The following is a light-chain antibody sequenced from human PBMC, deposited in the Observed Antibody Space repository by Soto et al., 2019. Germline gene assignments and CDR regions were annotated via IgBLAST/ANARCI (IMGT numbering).Light chain of an antibody. V-gene: IGKV3-11*01. CDR3: QQRSNWLT. J-gene: IGKJ4*01. Sequence: EIVLTQSPATLSLSPGERATLSCRASQSVSSYLAWYHQKPGQAPRLLIYDASNRAPGIPARFSGSGSGTDFTLTISSLEPEDFAVYYCQQRSNWLTFGGGTKVEIK. CDR2: DAS. CDR1: QSVSSY.